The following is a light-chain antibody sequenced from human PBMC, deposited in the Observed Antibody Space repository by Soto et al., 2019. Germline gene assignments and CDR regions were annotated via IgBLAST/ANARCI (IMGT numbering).Light chain of an antibody. CDR2: DVS. CDR3: SSYTLSGTLVV. V-gene: IGLV2-14*03. J-gene: IGLJ2*01. CDR1: SSDIGAYNF. Sequence: QSALPQPASVSGSPGQSITISCTGTSSDIGAYNFVSWYQQHPGKGPKLIIYDVSHRPSGVSDRFSGSKSGKTASLTISGLRAEDEADYYCSSYTLSGTLVVFGGGTKLTVL.